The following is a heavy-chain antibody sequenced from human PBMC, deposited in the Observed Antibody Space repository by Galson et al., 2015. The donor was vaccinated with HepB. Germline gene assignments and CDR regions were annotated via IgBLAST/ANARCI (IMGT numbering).Heavy chain of an antibody. CDR3: ARGLEGESSVGLDY. CDR2: INSDGGRT. V-gene: IGHV3-74*01. D-gene: IGHD3-16*01. CDR1: GSTFSSHW. Sequence: SLRLSCAASGSTFSSHWMYWVRQAPGKGLVWVSRINSDGGRTNYADSVKGRFTISRDNAKNTLSLQMTSLRAEDTAVYYCARGLEGESSVGLDYWGQGALVTVSS. J-gene: IGHJ4*02.